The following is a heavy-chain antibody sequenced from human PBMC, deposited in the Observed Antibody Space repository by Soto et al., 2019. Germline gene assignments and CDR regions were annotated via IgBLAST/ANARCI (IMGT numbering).Heavy chain of an antibody. CDR3: ARDLWGYCGTDCYPLDV. D-gene: IGHD2-21*02. Sequence: QVQLQESGPGLVKPSETLSLTCTVSGGSISGYYWSWIRQPPGKGLEWIGYMYKNGGTVYYPSFMRRVAISVDTSTNQFSLKLNSVTAADTAVYYCARDLWGYCGTDCYPLDVWGQGTTVTVSS. J-gene: IGHJ6*02. CDR1: GGSISGYY. V-gene: IGHV4-59*01. CDR2: MYKNGGT.